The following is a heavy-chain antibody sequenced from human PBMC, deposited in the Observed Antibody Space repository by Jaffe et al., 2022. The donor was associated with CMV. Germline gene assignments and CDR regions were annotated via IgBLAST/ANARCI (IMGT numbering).Heavy chain of an antibody. V-gene: IGHV4-39*01. CDR3: ATLTIPPMGTIAAAGTFDY. Sequence: QLQLQESGPGLVKPSETLSLTCTVSGGSISSSSYYWGWIRQPPGKGLEWIGSIYYSGSTYYNPSLKSRVTISVDTSKNQFSLKLSSVTAADTAVYYCATLTIPPMGTIAAAGTFDYWGQGTLVTVSS. D-gene: IGHD6-13*01. CDR2: IYYSGST. CDR1: GGSISSSSYY. J-gene: IGHJ4*02.